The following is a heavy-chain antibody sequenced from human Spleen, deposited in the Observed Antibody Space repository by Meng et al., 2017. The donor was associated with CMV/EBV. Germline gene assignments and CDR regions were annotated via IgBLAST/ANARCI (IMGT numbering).Heavy chain of an antibody. CDR3: ARDFDRCWGYCSSTSCPEDY. CDR2: ISSSSSYI. D-gene: IGHD2-2*01. Sequence: GGSLRLSCAASGFTFSSYSMNWVRQAPGKGLEWVSSISSSSSYIYYADSVKGRFTISRDNAKNSLYLQMNSLRAEDTAVYYCARDFDRCWGYCSSTSCPEDYWGQGTLVTVSS. V-gene: IGHV3-21*01. J-gene: IGHJ4*02. CDR1: GFTFSSYS.